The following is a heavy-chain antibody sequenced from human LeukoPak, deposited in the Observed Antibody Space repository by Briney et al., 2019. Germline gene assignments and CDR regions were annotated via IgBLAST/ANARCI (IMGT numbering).Heavy chain of an antibody. CDR1: GGTFSSYG. J-gene: IGHJ4*02. Sequence: SVKVSCKASGGTFSSYGISWVRQAPGQGLEWMGGIIPIHGTTNYAQKFQGRVTITADKSTSTAYMELSSLRSEDTAVYYCARGAEAYDFWSAYLPPLRAVDYWGQGTLVTVSS. V-gene: IGHV1-69*10. D-gene: IGHD3-3*01. CDR2: IIPIHGTT. CDR3: ARGAEAYDFWSAYLPPLRAVDY.